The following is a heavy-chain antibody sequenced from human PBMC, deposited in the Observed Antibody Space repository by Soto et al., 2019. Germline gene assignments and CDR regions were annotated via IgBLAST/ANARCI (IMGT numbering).Heavy chain of an antibody. CDR1: GGSFSGYY. J-gene: IGHJ4*02. CDR3: ARGKLSDYVWGSYRYHFDY. V-gene: IGHV4-34*01. CDR2: INHSGST. D-gene: IGHD3-16*02. Sequence: PSETLSLTCAVYGGSFSGYYWSWIRQPPGKGLGWIGEINHSGSTNYNPSLKSRVTISVDTSKNQFSLKLSSVTAADTAVYYCARGKLSDYVWGSYRYHFDYWGQGTVVTVSS.